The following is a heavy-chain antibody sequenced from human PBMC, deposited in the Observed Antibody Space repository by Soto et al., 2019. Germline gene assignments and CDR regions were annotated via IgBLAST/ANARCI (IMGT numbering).Heavy chain of an antibody. CDR1: GFTFSSYS. CDR3: ARQQSGSYYFDY. Sequence: GGSLRLSCAASGFTFSSYSMNWVRQAPGKGLEWVSYISSSSSNIYYADSVKGRFSISRDNAKNSLYLQINSLRAEDTAVYYCARQQSGSYYFDYWGQGTPVTVSS. CDR2: ISSSSSNI. V-gene: IGHV3-48*01. J-gene: IGHJ4*02. D-gene: IGHD1-26*01.